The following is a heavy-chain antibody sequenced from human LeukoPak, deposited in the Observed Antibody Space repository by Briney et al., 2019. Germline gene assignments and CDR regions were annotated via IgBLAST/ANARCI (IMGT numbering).Heavy chain of an antibody. Sequence: SETLSLTCTVSGGSIRNYYWSWIRQPPGMGLEWIGNIYYSGSTNYNPSLKSRVTISVDTSKNQFSLKLTSVTAADTAVYYCARGRDGGNYTPLDLWGQGTLVTVSS. J-gene: IGHJ5*02. V-gene: IGHV4-59*01. CDR1: GGSIRNYY. CDR3: ARGRDGGNYTPLDL. CDR2: IYYSGST. D-gene: IGHD4-23*01.